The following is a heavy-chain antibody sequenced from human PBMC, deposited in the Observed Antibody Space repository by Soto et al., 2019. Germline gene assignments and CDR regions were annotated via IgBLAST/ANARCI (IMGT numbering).Heavy chain of an antibody. J-gene: IGHJ6*02. Sequence: ASVKVSCKASGYTFSGYYIHWLRQAPGQGLEWMGWINPNSGGTNYAQKLQGRVTVTRDTPTSTAYTELSRLTSDDTAVYYCARSLTEGYCTITGCYTRQLYGMDVWGQGTTVTVSS. CDR2: INPNSGGT. V-gene: IGHV1-2*02. CDR3: ARSLTEGYCTITGCYTRQLYGMDV. CDR1: GYTFSGYY. D-gene: IGHD2-2*02.